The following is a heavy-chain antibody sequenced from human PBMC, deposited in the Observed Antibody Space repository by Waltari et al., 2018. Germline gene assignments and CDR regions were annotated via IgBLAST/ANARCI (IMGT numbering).Heavy chain of an antibody. D-gene: IGHD4-4*01. CDR2: ISSSSSYI. J-gene: IGHJ4*02. Sequence: EVQLVGSGGGLVKLGGSLRLSCAASEFTFSTFSLNCVRPAPGKGLEWVSSISSSSSYIYYADSVKGRFTISRDNAKNSLYLQMNSLRAEDTAVYYCARDRDDYSRLFDYWGQGTLVTVSS. V-gene: IGHV3-21*01. CDR3: ARDRDDYSRLFDY. CDR1: EFTFSTFS.